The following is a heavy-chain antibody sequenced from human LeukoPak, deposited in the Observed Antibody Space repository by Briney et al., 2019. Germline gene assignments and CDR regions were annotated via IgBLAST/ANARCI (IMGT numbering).Heavy chain of an antibody. CDR3: AKGSAYEAQYYYYYMDV. Sequence: PGRSLRLSCAASGFTFSSYGMHWVRQAPGKGLEWVAIIRYDGTNKYYADSVKGRFTISRDNSKNTLYLQMNSLRAEDTAVYYCAKGSAYEAQYYYYYMDVWGKGTTVTISS. CDR2: IRYDGTNK. J-gene: IGHJ6*03. CDR1: GFTFSSYG. V-gene: IGHV3-30*02. D-gene: IGHD5-12*01.